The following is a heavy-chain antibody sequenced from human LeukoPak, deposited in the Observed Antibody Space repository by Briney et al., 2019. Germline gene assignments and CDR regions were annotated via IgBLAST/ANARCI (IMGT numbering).Heavy chain of an antibody. CDR2: FFQSEKS. CDR1: GHSTTRGYY. CDR3: ARVLPVPYLLDS. Sequence: SETLSLTCALSGHSTTRGYYWAWFRQSPGKGLEWIATFFQSEKSFYNASLKSRVIMSLDTSKSQFSLNLTSVTAADTAVYYCARVLPVPYLLDSWGQGTHVTVSS. J-gene: IGHJ4*02. V-gene: IGHV4-38-2*01. D-gene: IGHD2/OR15-2a*01.